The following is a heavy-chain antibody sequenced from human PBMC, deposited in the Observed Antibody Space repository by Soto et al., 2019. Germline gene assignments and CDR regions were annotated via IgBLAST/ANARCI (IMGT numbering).Heavy chain of an antibody. D-gene: IGHD6-13*01. J-gene: IGHJ6*02. CDR3: ARSAAAGKYYYGVDV. V-gene: IGHV5-51*01. Sequence: GESLKISGKGSGYSFTSYWIGWVRQMPGKGLEWMGIIYPGDSDTRYSPSFQGQVTISADKSISTAYLQWSSLKASDTAMYYCARSAAAGKYYYGVDVWGQRTTVPVSS. CDR2: IYPGDSDT. CDR1: GYSFTSYW.